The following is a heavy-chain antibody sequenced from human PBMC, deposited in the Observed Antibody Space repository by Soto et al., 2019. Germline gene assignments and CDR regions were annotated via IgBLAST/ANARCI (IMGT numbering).Heavy chain of an antibody. CDR2: IIPIFGTA. V-gene: IGHV1-69*13. Sequence: GASVKVSCKASGGTFSSYAISWVRQAPGQGLEWMGGIIPIFGTANYAQKFQGRVTITADESTSTAYMELSSLRSEDTAVYYCARDRIQYYDSSGYRAFDIWGQGTMVTVSS. CDR3: ARDRIQYYDSSGYRAFDI. J-gene: IGHJ3*02. D-gene: IGHD3-22*01. CDR1: GGTFSSYA.